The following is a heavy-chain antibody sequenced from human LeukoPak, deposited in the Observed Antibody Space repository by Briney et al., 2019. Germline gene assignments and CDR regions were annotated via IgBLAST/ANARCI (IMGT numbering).Heavy chain of an antibody. CDR3: ARSPIVVVTASPEEKNYYYYYGMDV. Sequence: GASVKVSCKASGGTFSSYAISWVRQAPGQGLEWMGRIIPILGIANYAQKFQGRVTITADKSTSTAYMELSSLRSEDTAVYYCARSPIVVVTASPEEKNYYYYYGMDVWGQGTTVTVSS. V-gene: IGHV1-69*04. D-gene: IGHD2-21*02. J-gene: IGHJ6*02. CDR1: GGTFSSYA. CDR2: IIPILGIA.